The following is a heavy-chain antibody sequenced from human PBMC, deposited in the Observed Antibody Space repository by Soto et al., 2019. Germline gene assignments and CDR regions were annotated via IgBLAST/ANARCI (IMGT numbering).Heavy chain of an antibody. D-gene: IGHD4-4*01. CDR3: ARSPPTYSPYFYYYGMDV. J-gene: IGHJ6*02. V-gene: IGHV3-33*01. CDR1: GVTFSNSG. Sequence: GGSLRLSCAASGVTFSNSGMHWVRQAPGKGLEWVAVIWYDGSNKYYADSVKDRFTISRDNSKNTLYLQMNSLRAEDTAVYYCARSPPTYSPYFYYYGMDVWGQGTTVTVSS. CDR2: IWYDGSNK.